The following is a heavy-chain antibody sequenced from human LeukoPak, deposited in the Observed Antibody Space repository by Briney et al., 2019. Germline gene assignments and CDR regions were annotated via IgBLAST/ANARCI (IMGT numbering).Heavy chain of an antibody. D-gene: IGHD6-19*01. J-gene: IGHJ4*02. Sequence: GGSLRLSCAASGFTFSSYGMHWVRQAPGKGLEGVAFIRYDGTNKYYADSVKGRFTISRDNSKNTLYLQMNSLRAEDTAVYYCARGIAVAGTALDYWGQGTLVTVSS. CDR2: IRYDGTNK. V-gene: IGHV3-30*02. CDR3: ARGIAVAGTALDY. CDR1: GFTFSSYG.